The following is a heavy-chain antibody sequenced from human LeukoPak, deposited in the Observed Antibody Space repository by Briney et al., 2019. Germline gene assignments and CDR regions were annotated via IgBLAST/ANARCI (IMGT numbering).Heavy chain of an antibody. V-gene: IGHV3-53*01. CDR1: GFTVSSNY. D-gene: IGHD3-3*01. Sequence: GRSLRLSCAASGFTVSSNYMSWVRQAPGKGLEWVSVIYSGGSTYYADSVKGRFTISRDNSKNTLYLQMNSLRAEDTAVYYCARVRPTIFGVVTFFDYWGQGTLVTVSS. J-gene: IGHJ4*02. CDR2: IYSGGST. CDR3: ARVRPTIFGVVTFFDY.